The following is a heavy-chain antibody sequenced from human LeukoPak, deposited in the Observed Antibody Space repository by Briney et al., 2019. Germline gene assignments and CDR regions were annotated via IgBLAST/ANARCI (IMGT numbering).Heavy chain of an antibody. Sequence: SETLSLTCTVSGGSISTYYWGWIRQPPGKGLEWIAYVSDIGSINYNPSLKSRVTISLDTSKNQFSLKLSSVTAADTAVYYCARQAPPKYYYDSSGYYREDYFDYWGQGTLVTVSS. D-gene: IGHD3-22*01. CDR3: ARQAPPKYYYDSSGYYREDYFDY. V-gene: IGHV4-59*08. CDR1: GGSISTYY. J-gene: IGHJ4*02. CDR2: VSDIGSI.